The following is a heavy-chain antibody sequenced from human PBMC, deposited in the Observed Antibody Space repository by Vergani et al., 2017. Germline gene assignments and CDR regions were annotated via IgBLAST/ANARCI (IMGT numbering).Heavy chain of an antibody. CDR1: GYSIGSGFY. V-gene: IGHV4-38-2*01. CDR2: IHNRGKT. CDR3: ARSQGDYWYFDL. J-gene: IGHJ2*01. Sequence: QVRLEESGPGLVKPSETLSLTCSVSGYSIGSGFYWAWIRQAPGEGLQWVTSIHNRGKTYHNPSLKSRFSVSLDTSNNRFSLNLTSVTATDTAVYYCARSQGDYWYFDLWGHGSLVTVSS. D-gene: IGHD2-21*01.